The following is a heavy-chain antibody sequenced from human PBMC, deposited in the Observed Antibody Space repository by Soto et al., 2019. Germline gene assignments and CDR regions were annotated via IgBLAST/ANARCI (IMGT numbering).Heavy chain of an antibody. V-gene: IGHV1-69*13. CDR2: IIPIFGTA. J-gene: IGHJ6*02. CDR1: GGTFSSYA. CDR3: ARDLPEGDPLLYGMDV. Sequence: ASVKVSCKASGGTFSSYAISWVRQAPGQGLEWMGGIIPIFGTANYAQKFQGRVTITADESTSTAYMELSSLRSEDTAVYYCARDLPEGDPLLYGMDVWGQGTTVTVSS. D-gene: IGHD2-21*02.